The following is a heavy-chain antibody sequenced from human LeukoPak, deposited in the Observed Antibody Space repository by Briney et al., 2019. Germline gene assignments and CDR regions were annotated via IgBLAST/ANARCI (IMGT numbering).Heavy chain of an antibody. J-gene: IGHJ4*02. CDR2: SYHSGST. Sequence: PSETLSLTCTVSGDSISSYYWSWTRQPPGKGLEWIGYSYHSGSTNYNPSLKSRVTISEDTSKDQFSLKLASVTAADTAVYYCATGYSSTWYYFDYWGPVTLVTVSS. D-gene: IGHD6-13*01. CDR1: GDSISSYY. V-gene: IGHV4-59*01. CDR3: ATGYSSTWYYFDY.